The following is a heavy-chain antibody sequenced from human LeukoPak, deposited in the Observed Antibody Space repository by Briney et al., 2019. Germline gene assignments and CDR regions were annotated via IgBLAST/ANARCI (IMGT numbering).Heavy chain of an antibody. CDR1: GGSISNYY. D-gene: IGHD6-19*01. CDR3: ARLESSGWSWGIDY. V-gene: IGHV4-59*08. J-gene: IGHJ4*02. Sequence: SETLSLTCTVSGGSISNYYWNWIRQPPGKGLEWIGYIYYSGSTNYNHSLKSRVTISVDTSKNQFSLKLSSVTAADTAVYYCARLESSGWSWGIDYWGQGTLVSLS. CDR2: IYYSGST.